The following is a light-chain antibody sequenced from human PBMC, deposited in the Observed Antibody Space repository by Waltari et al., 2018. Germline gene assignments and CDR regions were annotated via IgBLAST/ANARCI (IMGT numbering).Light chain of an antibody. CDR3: QHYLRLPVT. Sequence: EIVLTQSTGTLSLSPGESATLSCRTSQSVTRALAWYQQKPGQAPRLLIDGASNRATGIPERFSGSWSGTDFSLTISSLEPEDFAVYYCQHYLRLPVTFGQGTKVEVK. CDR2: GAS. V-gene: IGKV3-20*01. CDR1: QSVTRA. J-gene: IGKJ1*01.